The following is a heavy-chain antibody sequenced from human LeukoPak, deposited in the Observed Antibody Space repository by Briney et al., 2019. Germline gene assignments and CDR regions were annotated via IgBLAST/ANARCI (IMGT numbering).Heavy chain of an antibody. J-gene: IGHJ3*01. CDR3: ARDGETATPWALDL. D-gene: IGHD5-24*01. CDR1: GFTFNNYE. Sequence: GGSLRLSCAASGFTFNNYEMNWVHQAPGKGLEWVSYISQSGSTKKYTDSVKGRFTISRDNAKNSLYLQLNSLGVEDMAVYYCARDGETATPWALDLWGQGIMVSVSS. V-gene: IGHV3-48*03. CDR2: ISQSGSTK.